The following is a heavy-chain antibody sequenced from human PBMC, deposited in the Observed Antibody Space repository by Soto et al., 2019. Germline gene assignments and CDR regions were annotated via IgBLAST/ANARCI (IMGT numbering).Heavy chain of an antibody. V-gene: IGHV3-23*01. CDR2: ISGSGGTT. CDR1: GFTFSSYA. D-gene: IGHD6-19*01. Sequence: EVQLLESGGGLVQPGGSLRLSCAASGFTFSSYAMSWVRQAPGKGLEWVTAISGSGGTTYYADSVKGRFTFSRDNSKNKLYLQMNSLRAEDMAVYYCAKTANGWFSAFDIWGQGTVVTVSS. CDR3: AKTANGWFSAFDI. J-gene: IGHJ3*02.